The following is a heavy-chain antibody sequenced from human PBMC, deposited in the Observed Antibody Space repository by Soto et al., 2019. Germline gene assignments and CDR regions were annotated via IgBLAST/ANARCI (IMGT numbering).Heavy chain of an antibody. D-gene: IGHD6-19*01. Sequence: ASVKVSCKASGYTFTSYGISWVRQAPGQGLEWMGWVSAYNGNTSYAQKLQGRVTMTTDTSTSTAYMELRSLRSDDTAVYYCASPGYSSGWCDYWGKGTLVTVPS. CDR1: GYTFTSYG. J-gene: IGHJ4*02. CDR2: VSAYNGNT. CDR3: ASPGYSSGWCDY. V-gene: IGHV1-18*01.